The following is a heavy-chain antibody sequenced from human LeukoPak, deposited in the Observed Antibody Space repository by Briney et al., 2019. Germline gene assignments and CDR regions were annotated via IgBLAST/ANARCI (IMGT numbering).Heavy chain of an antibody. J-gene: IGHJ4*02. CDR1: GYTFTSYG. Sequence: ASVKVSCKASGYTFTSYGISWVRQAPGQGLEWMGWISAYNGNTNYAQKLQGRVTMTTDTSTSTAYMELRSLRSDDTAVYYCARAFSSGIAVAGTGYYFDYWGQGTLVTVSS. CDR2: ISAYNGNT. V-gene: IGHV1-18*01. CDR3: ARAFSSGIAVAGTGYYFDY. D-gene: IGHD6-19*01.